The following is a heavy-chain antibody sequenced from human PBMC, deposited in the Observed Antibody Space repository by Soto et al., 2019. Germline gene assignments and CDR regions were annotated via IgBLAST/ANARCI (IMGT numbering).Heavy chain of an antibody. D-gene: IGHD3-16*01. J-gene: IGHJ6*02. Sequence: EASVKVSCKASGGTFSSYAISWVRQAPGQGLEWMGGIMPVFGTSNYAQKFQGRVTITADESTRTAYMELSSLRSEDTAVYYCAREGGAPGMRYYYGMDVWGQGTTVTVSS. CDR1: GGTFSSYA. CDR2: IMPVFGTS. CDR3: AREGGAPGMRYYYGMDV. V-gene: IGHV1-69*13.